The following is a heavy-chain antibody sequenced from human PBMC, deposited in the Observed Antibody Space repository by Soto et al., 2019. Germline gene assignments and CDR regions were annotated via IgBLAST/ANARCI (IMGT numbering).Heavy chain of an antibody. Sequence: SETLSLTCTVSGGSISTYYWSWIRQPPGKGLEWIGDIYYGGSTNYNPSLKSRVTMSVDTSKNQFSLKVRSVTAADTAVYYCARHYKSTTTSYYSYMDVWGKGTTVTVSS. V-gene: IGHV4-59*08. CDR2: IYYGGST. D-gene: IGHD2-2*01. CDR1: GGSISTYY. CDR3: ARHYKSTTTSYYSYMDV. J-gene: IGHJ6*03.